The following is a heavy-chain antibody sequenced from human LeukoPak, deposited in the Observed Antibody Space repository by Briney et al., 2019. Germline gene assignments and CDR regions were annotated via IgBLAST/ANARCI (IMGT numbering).Heavy chain of an antibody. V-gene: IGHV3-23*05. J-gene: IGHJ4*02. CDR1: GFTFSTYP. CDR3: ARIAPATANFDY. D-gene: IGHD2-21*02. Sequence: SGGSLRLSCAVSGFTFSTYPMTWVRQAPGKGLEWVSSIDTSGSLTYYADSVKGRFTISRDNSRSTLSLQMNSLRAEDTAVYFCARIAPATANFDYWGQGTRVTVSS. CDR2: IDTSGSLT.